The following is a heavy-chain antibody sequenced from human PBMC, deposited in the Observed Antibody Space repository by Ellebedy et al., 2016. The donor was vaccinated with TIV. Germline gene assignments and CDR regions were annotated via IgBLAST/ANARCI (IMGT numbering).Heavy chain of an antibody. CDR3: ARSSDVVITNFDY. Sequence: AASVKVSCKASGYPFTSFDVNWVRQATGQGLEWMGWMSPNNGKTGYAQKFQGRVTMTRNTSISTAYMELSSLRSEDTAVYYCARSSDVVITNFDYWGQGTLVTVSS. D-gene: IGHD3-10*01. V-gene: IGHV1-8*02. CDR2: MSPNNGKT. J-gene: IGHJ4*02. CDR1: GYPFTSFD.